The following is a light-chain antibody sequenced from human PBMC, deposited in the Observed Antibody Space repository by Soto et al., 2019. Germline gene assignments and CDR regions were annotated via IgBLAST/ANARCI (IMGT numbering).Light chain of an antibody. CDR3: QQYGNSPHT. CDR2: GAS. J-gene: IGKJ2*01. CDR1: QSVSSNY. Sequence: EIVLTQSPGTLSLSPGERGTLSCRASQSVSSNYLAWYQQKPGQAPRLLIYGASIRDTGIPDRFSGSGSGTDFTLTISRLEPEDCEVYYCQQYGNSPHTFGQGTKLEIK. V-gene: IGKV3-20*01.